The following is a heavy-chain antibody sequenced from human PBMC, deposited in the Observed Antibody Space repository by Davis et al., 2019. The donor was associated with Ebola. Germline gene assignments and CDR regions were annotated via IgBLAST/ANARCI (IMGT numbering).Heavy chain of an antibody. Sequence: PGGSLRLSCVASGFTFRTYGMHWVRRAPGQGLEWMGRIIPNSGDTNYAQKFQGRVTMTRDTSISTVYMELSSLRYDDTADYYCARGHNYAHEYWGQGTLVTVSS. J-gene: IGHJ4*02. CDR1: GFTFRTYG. CDR2: IIPNSGDT. V-gene: IGHV1-2*06. D-gene: IGHD4-11*01. CDR3: ARGHNYAHEY.